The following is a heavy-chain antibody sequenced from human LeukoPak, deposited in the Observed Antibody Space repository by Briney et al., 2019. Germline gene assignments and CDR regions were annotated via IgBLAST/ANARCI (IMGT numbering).Heavy chain of an antibody. V-gene: IGHV4-59*01. D-gene: IGHD4-17*01. CDR3: ARSGDYNFDY. CDR1: GGSISSYY. CDR2: IYYSGST. Sequence: SGTLSLTCTVSGGSISSYYWSWIRQPPGKGLEWIGYIYYSGSTNYNPSLKSRVTISVDTSKNQFSLKLSSVTAADTAVYYCARSGDYNFDYWGQGTLVTVSS. J-gene: IGHJ4*02.